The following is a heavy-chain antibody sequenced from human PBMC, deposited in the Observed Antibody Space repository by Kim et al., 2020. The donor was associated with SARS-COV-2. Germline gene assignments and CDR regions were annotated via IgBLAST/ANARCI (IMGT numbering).Heavy chain of an antibody. D-gene: IGHD5-12*01. J-gene: IGHJ4*02. CDR2: ISSSSSYI. V-gene: IGHV3-21*01. CDR1: GFTFSSYS. Sequence: GGSLRLSCAASGFTFSSYSMNWVRQAPGKGLEWVSSISSSSSYIYYADSVKGRFTISRDNAKNSLYLQMNSLRAEDTAVYYCARALEMATIFDYWGQGTLVTVSS. CDR3: ARALEMATIFDY.